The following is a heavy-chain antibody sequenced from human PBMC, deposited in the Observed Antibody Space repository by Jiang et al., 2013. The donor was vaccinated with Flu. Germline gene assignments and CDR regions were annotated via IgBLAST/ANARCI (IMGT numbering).Heavy chain of an antibody. Sequence: SLTCAISGDSVSSTSTVWNWIRQSPSRGLEWLGRTSYRSKWSSDYAASVKSRITINADTSKNQFSLHLNSVTPEDTAVYFCARGYWFDPWGQGTLVTVSS. D-gene: IGHD2-15*01. CDR2: TSYRSKWSS. V-gene: IGHV6-1*01. CDR3: ARGYWFDP. J-gene: IGHJ5*02. CDR1: GDSVSSTSTV.